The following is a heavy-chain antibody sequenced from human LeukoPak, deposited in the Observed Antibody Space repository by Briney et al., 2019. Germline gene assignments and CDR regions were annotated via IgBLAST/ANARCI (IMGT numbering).Heavy chain of an antibody. CDR2: IMWNSGSI. CDR3: AKDIDSSGWGLKWYFDL. Sequence: GGSLRLFCAPSGFTFDDYAMHWARHPRGKGRECVSGIMWNSGSIGYADSVKGRFNISRDNAKNSLYLQMKSLRAEDTALYYCAKDIDSSGWGLKWYFDLWGRG. CDR1: GFTFDDYA. D-gene: IGHD6-19*01. V-gene: IGHV3-9*01. J-gene: IGHJ2*01.